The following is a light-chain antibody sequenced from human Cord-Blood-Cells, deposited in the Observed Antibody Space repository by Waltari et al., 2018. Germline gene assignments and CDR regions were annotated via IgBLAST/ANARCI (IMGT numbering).Light chain of an antibody. V-gene: IGLV2-23*01. CDR2: EGS. J-gene: IGLJ3*02. Sequence: QSALTQPASVSGSPDQSIPISCTGTSSDVGSYNLDSWYQQHPGKAPKLMIYEGSKRPSGVSNRFSCSKSGNTASLTISGLQAEDEADYYCCSYAGSSTWVFGGGTKLTVL. CDR3: CSYAGSSTWV. CDR1: SSDVGSYNL.